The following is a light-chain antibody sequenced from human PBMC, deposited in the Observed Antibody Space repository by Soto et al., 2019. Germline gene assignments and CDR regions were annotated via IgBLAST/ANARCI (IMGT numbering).Light chain of an antibody. V-gene: IGKV1-5*03. Sequence: VQMTQSPSTLSASLGDRVILTCRASQNVISWLALFQQKPGTAPKLLIYKASILEGGVSSRFYGSGSGTEFTHTISSLQPNDFETYCCLQYNSLPFTFGQGSKMEMK. CDR3: LQYNSLPFT. CDR1: QNVISW. CDR2: KAS. J-gene: IGKJ2*01.